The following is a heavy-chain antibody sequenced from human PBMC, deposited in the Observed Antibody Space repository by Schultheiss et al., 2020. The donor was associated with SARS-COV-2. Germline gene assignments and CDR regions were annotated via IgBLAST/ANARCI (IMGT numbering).Heavy chain of an antibody. CDR3: AREPIQYYYDSSGYYYLAYAFDI. Sequence: GGSLRLSCAASGFTFSSYGMHWVRQAPGKGLEWVAVIWYDGSNKYYADSVKGRFTISRDNSKNTLYLQMNSLRAEDTAVYYCAREPIQYYYDSSGYYYLAYAFDIWGQGTMVTVS. V-gene: IGHV3-33*01. D-gene: IGHD3-22*01. CDR2: IWYDGSNK. J-gene: IGHJ3*02. CDR1: GFTFSSYG.